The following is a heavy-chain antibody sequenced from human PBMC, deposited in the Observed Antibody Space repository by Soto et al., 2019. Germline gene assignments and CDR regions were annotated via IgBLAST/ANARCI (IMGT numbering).Heavy chain of an antibody. V-gene: IGHV4-61*01. D-gene: IGHD4-17*01. CDR3: ARTTAVPNTLRSRYFFDY. Sequence: SATLSLTCSVTGGSVSDKTYYWSWIWQPPGKRLEWIGYVNYSGTTNYNPALKSRVTISVDLSKNRFSLRLSSVTTADTALYYCARTTAVPNTLRSRYFFDYWGQGTLVTVSS. J-gene: IGHJ4*02. CDR2: VNYSGTT. CDR1: GGSVSDKTYY.